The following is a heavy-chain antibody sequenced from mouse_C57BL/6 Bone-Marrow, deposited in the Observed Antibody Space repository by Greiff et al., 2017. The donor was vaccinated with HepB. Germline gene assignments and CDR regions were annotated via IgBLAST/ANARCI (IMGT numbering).Heavy chain of an antibody. CDR2: INPGSGGT. CDR3: ARDIYDYDGAWFAY. CDR1: GYAFTNYL. J-gene: IGHJ3*01. V-gene: IGHV1-54*01. Sequence: QVQLQQSGAELVRPGTSVKVSCKASGYAFTNYLIEWVKQRPGQGLEWIGVINPGSGGTNYNEKFKGKATLTADKSSSTAYMQLSSLTSEDSAVYFCARDIYDYDGAWFAYWGQGTLVTVSA. D-gene: IGHD2-4*01.